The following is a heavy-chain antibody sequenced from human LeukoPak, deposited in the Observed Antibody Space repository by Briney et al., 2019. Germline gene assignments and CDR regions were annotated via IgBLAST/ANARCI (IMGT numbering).Heavy chain of an antibody. CDR2: ISGSGGST. D-gene: IGHD3-10*01. J-gene: IGHJ4*02. V-gene: IGHV3-23*01. CDR3: AKDPLEGVRGVIPSDY. CDR1: GFTFSSYA. Sequence: GGSLRLSCAASGFTFSSYAMSWVRQAPGKGLEWVSAISGSGGSTYYADSVKGRFTISRDNSKNTLYLQMNSLRAEDTAVYYCAKDPLEGVRGVIPSDYWGQGILVTVSS.